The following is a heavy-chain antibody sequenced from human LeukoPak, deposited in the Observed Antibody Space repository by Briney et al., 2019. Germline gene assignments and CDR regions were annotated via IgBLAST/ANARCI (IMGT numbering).Heavy chain of an antibody. V-gene: IGHV4-38-2*02. CDR1: GYSISSGYY. D-gene: IGHD1-7*01. Sequence: SETLSLTCTVSGYSISSGYYWGWIRQPPGKGLEWIGSIYHSGSTYYNPSLKSRVTISVDTSKNQFSLKLSSVTAADTAVYYCARQTGTTHSGAFDIWGQGTMVTVSS. J-gene: IGHJ3*02. CDR3: ARQTGTTHSGAFDI. CDR2: IYHSGST.